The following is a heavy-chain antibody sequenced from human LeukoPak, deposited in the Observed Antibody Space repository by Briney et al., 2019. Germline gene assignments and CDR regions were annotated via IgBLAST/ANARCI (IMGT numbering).Heavy chain of an antibody. J-gene: IGHJ5*02. Sequence: SQTLSLFCSVSGDFVINDNYIGSWIRQHPEQGLEWIGHFHPVGTTYYNPSLKSRLTISIDTSKNHFSLEMTSMTAADTAVYYCTSEAVDYKSRPWAQSTLVTVSS. D-gene: IGHD4-11*01. V-gene: IGHV4-31*02. CDR3: TSEAVDYKSRP. CDR1: GDFVINDNYI. CDR2: FHPVGTT.